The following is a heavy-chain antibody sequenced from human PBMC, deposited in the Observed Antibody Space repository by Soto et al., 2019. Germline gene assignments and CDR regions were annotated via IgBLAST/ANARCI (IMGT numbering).Heavy chain of an antibody. CDR3: SRESPYYVSSDSYLDY. J-gene: IGHJ4*02. CDR2: QYYPSRWYN. CDR1: VDSVSGSSGA. D-gene: IGHD3-16*01. V-gene: IGHV6-1*01. Sequence: SRTLPLPCAICVDSVSGSSGAWNWIRQSSSSGLEWLRRQYYPSRWYNDYAVSVKSRINVTTDPSQNQFSLHLNSVTPEDTAVYYSSRESPYYVSSDSYLDYWGQGALVTVSS.